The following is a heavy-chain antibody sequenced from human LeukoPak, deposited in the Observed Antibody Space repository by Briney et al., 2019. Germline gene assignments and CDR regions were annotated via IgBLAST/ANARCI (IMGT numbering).Heavy chain of an antibody. Sequence: PGGSLRLSSAASGFTFSIYAMSWVRQAPGKGLQWVSSITSRGESTWYVDSVKGRSTITRDNSENTLYLQMHSLRAEDTAVYYCARDRPNYYGSDGHYYRRDGDYWGRGTLVSVSS. D-gene: IGHD3-22*01. V-gene: IGHV3-23*01. CDR2: ITSRGEST. J-gene: IGHJ4*02. CDR3: ARDRPNYYGSDGHYYRRDGDY. CDR1: GFTFSIYA.